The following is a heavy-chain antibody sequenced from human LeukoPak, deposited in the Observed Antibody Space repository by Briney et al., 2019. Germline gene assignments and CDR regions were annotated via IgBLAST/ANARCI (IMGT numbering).Heavy chain of an antibody. CDR1: TFIFSNCA. CDR3: AKDGDSIGYSYFDS. J-gene: IGHJ4*02. V-gene: IGHV3-23*01. CDR2: ISAGGGST. Sequence: GGSLRLSCAASTFIFSNCAMSWVREAPGKALDWVSAISAGGGSTSYADSVKGRLTISRDLSENTLYLQMNSLRAEDTAVYYCAKDGDSIGYSYFDSWGQGTLVTVSS. D-gene: IGHD3-22*01.